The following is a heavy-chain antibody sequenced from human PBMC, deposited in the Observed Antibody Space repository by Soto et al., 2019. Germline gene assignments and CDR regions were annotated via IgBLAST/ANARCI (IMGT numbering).Heavy chain of an antibody. CDR3: ASDQPDY. CDR1: GVTFGNYA. Sequence: QVQLVDSGGGVVQPGRSLRLSCASSGVTFGNYAMHWVLQGPGKGLEWVAVISYDGIKKYYADSVKGRFTISRDNSQNTGYLQISGLRTDDTAQYYCASDQPDYWGQGTLVIVSS. J-gene: IGHJ4*02. CDR2: ISYDGIKK. V-gene: IGHV3-30-3*01.